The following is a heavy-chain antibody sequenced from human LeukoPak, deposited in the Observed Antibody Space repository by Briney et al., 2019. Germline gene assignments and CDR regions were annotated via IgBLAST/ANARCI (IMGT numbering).Heavy chain of an antibody. CDR2: ISYSGST. D-gene: IGHD2-2*02. Sequence: SETLSLTCTVSGGSISSCAYYWSWIRQHPGKGLEWIGYISYSGSTYYNSPLKSRVTISVDASKNQFSLKLRSVTAADTAVYYCAREYTNTPGRFDYWGQGTLVTVSS. CDR3: AREYTNTPGRFDY. J-gene: IGHJ4*02. CDR1: GGSISSCAYY. V-gene: IGHV4-31*03.